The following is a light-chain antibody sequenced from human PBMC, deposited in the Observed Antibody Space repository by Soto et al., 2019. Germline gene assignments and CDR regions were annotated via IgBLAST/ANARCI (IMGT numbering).Light chain of an antibody. CDR1: SSNIGSRT. CDR2: TDN. CDR3: GAWDESLNGYV. J-gene: IGLJ1*01. Sequence: QSVLTQPPSASGTPGQRVTISCSGSSSNIGSRTVNWYQQLPGTAPKVLIYTDNERPSGVPDRFSGSKSGTSASLAINGLQSGDEADYYCGAWDESLNGYVFGTGTQLTVL. V-gene: IGLV1-44*01.